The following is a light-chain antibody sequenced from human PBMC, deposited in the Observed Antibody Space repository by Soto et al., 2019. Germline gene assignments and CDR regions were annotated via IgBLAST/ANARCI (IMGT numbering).Light chain of an antibody. CDR1: TSNIGSNT. V-gene: IGLV1-44*01. Sequence: QAPLSQPPSSSGTTWQRVTISYSGSTSNIGSNTVNWYQQLPGTAPKLLIYNNNGRPSGVPDRFSGSKSGNSASLAISGLQSDDKADYYCGARDASLNCNYVFATGTNVTDL. CDR2: NNN. CDR3: GARDASLNCNYV. J-gene: IGLJ1*01.